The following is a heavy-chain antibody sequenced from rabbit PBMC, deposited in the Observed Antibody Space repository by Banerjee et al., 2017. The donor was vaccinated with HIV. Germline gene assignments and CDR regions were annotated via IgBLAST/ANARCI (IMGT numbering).Heavy chain of an antibody. Sequence: QEQLEESGGDLVKPEGSLTLTCTASGFSFSSRYWICWVRQAPGKGLEWIGCIYAGSGGSTYYASWAKGRFTISKTSSTTVTLQMTSLTAADTATYFCARDYNLWGPGTLVTVS. CDR3: ARDYNL. V-gene: IGHV1S45*01. J-gene: IGHJ4*01. CDR2: IYAGSGGST. CDR1: GFSFSSRYW.